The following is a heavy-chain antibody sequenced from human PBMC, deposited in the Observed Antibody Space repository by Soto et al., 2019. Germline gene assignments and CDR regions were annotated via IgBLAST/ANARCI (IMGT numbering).Heavy chain of an antibody. Sequence: QVQLVQSGAEVRKPGSSVKVSCRASGDTFKNYAISWVRQAPGQGLEWMGGIIPIFGKTDYAQTFHGRVTINGAESTYTAHVELRGLRSDDTALYYCATSGYNYGPFDYWGRGLLVTVSS. CDR2: IIPIFGKT. CDR3: ATSGYNYGPFDY. CDR1: GDTFKNYA. V-gene: IGHV1-69*01. J-gene: IGHJ4*01. D-gene: IGHD2-15*01.